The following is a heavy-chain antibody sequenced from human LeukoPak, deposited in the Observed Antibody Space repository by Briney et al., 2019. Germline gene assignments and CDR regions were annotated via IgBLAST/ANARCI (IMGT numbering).Heavy chain of an antibody. D-gene: IGHD3-22*01. CDR3: ARRYYDSSGYYSDAFDI. V-gene: IGHV5-51*01. CDR1: GYIFTDYW. J-gene: IGHJ3*02. Sequence: GESLKISCQTSGYIFTDYWIGWVRQMPGKGLEWMAIIYCDGSKTIYSPSFQTQVTISVDKSTNTAYLQWTSLKASDTAMYYCARRYYDSSGYYSDAFDIWGQGTMVTVSS. CDR2: IYCDGSKT.